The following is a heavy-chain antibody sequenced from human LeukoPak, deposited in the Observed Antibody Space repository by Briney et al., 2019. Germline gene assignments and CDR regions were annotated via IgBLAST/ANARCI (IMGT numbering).Heavy chain of an antibody. CDR2: INPKSDDT. Sequence: ASVKVSCKASGYTFSDNYMYWVRQAPGQGLEWMGWINPKSDDTKYSQKFQGRVTITRDTSITTAYMELSRLTSDDTAIYYCARDLHHQTLDFWGQGTMVTVSS. J-gene: IGHJ3*01. V-gene: IGHV1-2*02. CDR1: GYTFSDNY. CDR3: ARDLHHQTLDF.